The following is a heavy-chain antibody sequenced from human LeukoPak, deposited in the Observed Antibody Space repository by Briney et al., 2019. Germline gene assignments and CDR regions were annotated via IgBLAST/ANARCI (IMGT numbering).Heavy chain of an antibody. CDR1: GFTVSSNY. J-gene: IGHJ4*02. D-gene: IGHD5-12*01. V-gene: IGHV3-66*01. Sequence: GGSLRLSCAASGFTVSSNYMSWVRQAPGKGLEWVSLIYGGGSTHYADSVKGRFTISRDNSKNTLYLQMNSLRAEDTAVYYCARSAGIVATTVLGYWGQGTLVTVSS. CDR3: ARSAGIVATTVLGY. CDR2: IYGGGST.